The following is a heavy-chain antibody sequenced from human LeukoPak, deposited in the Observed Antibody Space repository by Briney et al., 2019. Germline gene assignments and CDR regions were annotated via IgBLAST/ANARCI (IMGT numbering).Heavy chain of an antibody. CDR3: ARVDYWLLDY. Sequence: SETLSLTCTVSGGSISSGGYYWSWIRQHPGKGLEWIGYIYYRGSTYYNPSLKSRVTISVDTSKNQFSLKLSSVTAADTAVYYCARVDYWLLDYWGQGTLVTVSS. V-gene: IGHV4-31*03. CDR1: GGSISSGGYY. CDR2: IYYRGST. J-gene: IGHJ4*02. D-gene: IGHD3/OR15-3a*01.